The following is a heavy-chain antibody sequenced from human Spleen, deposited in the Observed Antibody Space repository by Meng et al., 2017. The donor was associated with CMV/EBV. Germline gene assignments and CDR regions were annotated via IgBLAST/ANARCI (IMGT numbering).Heavy chain of an antibody. J-gene: IGHJ4*02. CDR1: GFTFDDYA. Sequence: GGSLRLSCAASGFTFDDYAMHWVRQAPGKGLEWVSGISWNSGSIGYADSVKGRFTISRDNAKNSLYLQMNSLRAEDMALYYCAKDLAAAGTGPDYWGQGTLVTVSS. V-gene: IGHV3-9*03. CDR2: ISWNSGSI. CDR3: AKDLAAAGTGPDY. D-gene: IGHD6-13*01.